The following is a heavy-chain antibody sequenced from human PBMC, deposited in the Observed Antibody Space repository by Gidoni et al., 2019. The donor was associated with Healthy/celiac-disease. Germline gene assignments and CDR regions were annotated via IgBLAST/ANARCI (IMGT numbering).Heavy chain of an antibody. Sequence: EVQLVESGGGLIQPGGSLRLSCAASGFTVSSNYMSWVRQAPGKGLEWVSVIYSGGSTYYADSVKGRFTISRDNSKNTLYLQMNSLRAEDTAVYYCASGYYDYVWGSYHDDYWGQGTLVTVSS. CDR1: GFTVSSNY. J-gene: IGHJ4*02. D-gene: IGHD3-16*02. CDR3: ASGYYDYVWGSYHDDY. V-gene: IGHV3-53*01. CDR2: IYSGGST.